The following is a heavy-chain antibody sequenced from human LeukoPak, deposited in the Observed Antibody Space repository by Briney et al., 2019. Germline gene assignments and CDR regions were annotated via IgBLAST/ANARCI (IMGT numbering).Heavy chain of an antibody. CDR3: SRSSEYSTSSGQNL. J-gene: IGHJ4*02. V-gene: IGHV3-30*03. D-gene: IGHD6-6*01. CDR1: GFTFSSYG. Sequence: PGRSLRLSCAASGFTFSSYGIHWVRQAPGKGLEWVALISYDGSNEYYADSVKGRFTISRDNSKNTLYMQMNSLRAEDTAVYYCSRSSEYSTSSGQNLWGQGTLVTVSS. CDR2: ISYDGSNE.